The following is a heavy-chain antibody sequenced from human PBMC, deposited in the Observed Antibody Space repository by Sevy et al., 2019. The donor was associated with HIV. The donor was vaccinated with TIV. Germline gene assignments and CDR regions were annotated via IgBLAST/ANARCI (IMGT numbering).Heavy chain of an antibody. CDR3: ARDHNSVLDY. Sequence: SQTLSLTCAISGDTVSSDSAAWNWIRQSPARGLEWLGRAYYRSTWHKDYATSLNSRMTINPDTSKNQFSLQLNSVTPDDTAVYFCARDHNSVLDYWGQGILVTVSS. CDR1: GDTVSSDSAA. J-gene: IGHJ4*02. D-gene: IGHD1-20*01. CDR2: AYYRSTWHK. V-gene: IGHV6-1*01.